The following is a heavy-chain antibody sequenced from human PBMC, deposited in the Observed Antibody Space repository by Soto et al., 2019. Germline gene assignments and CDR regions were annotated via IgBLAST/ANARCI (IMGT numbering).Heavy chain of an antibody. V-gene: IGHV4-30-4*01. D-gene: IGHD3-10*01. CDR2: IYYSGST. CDR1: GGSISSGDYY. Sequence: SETLSLTCTVSGGSISSGDYYWSWIRQPPGKGLEWIGYIYYSGSTYYNPSLKSRVTISVDTSKNQFSLKLSSVTAADTAVYYCARGCITMVRGALDYWGQGTLVTV. CDR3: ARGCITMVRGALDY. J-gene: IGHJ4*02.